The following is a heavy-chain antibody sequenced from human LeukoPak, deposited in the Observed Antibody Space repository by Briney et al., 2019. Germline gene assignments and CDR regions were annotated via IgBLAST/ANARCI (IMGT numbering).Heavy chain of an antibody. CDR3: ARQMMDSSAFDY. CDR1: GGSISSSTYY. Sequence: PSETLSLTCTVSGGSISSSTYYWGWIRQPPGKGLELIGSVSYSGSTYYNPSLKSRVTISLDTSKNQFSLKLSSVTAADTAVYYCARQMMDSSAFDYCGQGTLVTVPS. CDR2: VSYSGST. J-gene: IGHJ4*02. D-gene: IGHD3-22*01. V-gene: IGHV4-39*01.